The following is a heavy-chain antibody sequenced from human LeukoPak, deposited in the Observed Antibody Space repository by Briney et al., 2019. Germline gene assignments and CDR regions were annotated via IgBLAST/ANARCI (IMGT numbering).Heavy chain of an antibody. CDR3: AIGGYDILTGYKK. J-gene: IGHJ4*02. CDR2: FDPEDGET. CDR1: GFTLDELS. V-gene: IGHV1-24*01. Sequence: ASVKVSCKVSGFTLDELSMHWLRQAPGKGPEWMGGFDPEDGETVYAQKFQDRVTLSEDRSTDIAYMELSGLRFEDTAVYYCAIGGYDILTGYKKWGQGTLVTVSS. D-gene: IGHD3-9*01.